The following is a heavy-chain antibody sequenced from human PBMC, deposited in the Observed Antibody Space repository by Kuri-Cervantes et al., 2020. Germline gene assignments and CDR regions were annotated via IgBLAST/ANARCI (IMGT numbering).Heavy chain of an antibody. CDR1: GGSISSSY. CDR2: VYSTGST. CDR3: ARSWHTSGRTYFDS. D-gene: IGHD6-19*01. V-gene: IGHV4-4*07. J-gene: IGHJ4*02. Sequence: SETLSLTCSVSGGSISSSYWSWVRQPAGNGPEWIGHVYSTGSTNYNPSLKSRVTMSVDTSKNNFSLRLTSVTVADTAVYYCARSWHTSGRTYFDSWGQRTQVTVSS.